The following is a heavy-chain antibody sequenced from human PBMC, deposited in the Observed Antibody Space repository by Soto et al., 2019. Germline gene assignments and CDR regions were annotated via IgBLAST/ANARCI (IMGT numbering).Heavy chain of an antibody. V-gene: IGHV1-8*01. J-gene: IGHJ6*03. D-gene: IGHD6-19*01. CDR1: GYTFTSYE. CDR2: MNPNSGNT. CDR3: ARGAGAVAGTFHYYYYMDV. Sequence: ASVKVSCKASGYTFTSYEINWVRQATGQGLEWMGWMNPNSGNTGYAQKFQGRVTMTRNTSISTAYMELSSLRSEDTAVYYCARGAGAVAGTFHYYYYMDVWGKGTTVTVSS.